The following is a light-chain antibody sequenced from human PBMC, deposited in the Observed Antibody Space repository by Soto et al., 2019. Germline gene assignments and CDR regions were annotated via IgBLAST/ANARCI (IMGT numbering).Light chain of an antibody. CDR3: QQYTNWPKT. CDR2: GAS. V-gene: IGKV3D-15*01. Sequence: ETVMTLSPATLSVPPGASAPLSLRAIQSVSSKLAWYQQKPGQAPRLLXYGASSRATGIPDRFSGSGSGTEFTLTISSLQSEDFAVYYCQQYTNWPKTFGQGTKVDIK. J-gene: IGKJ1*01. CDR1: QSVSSK.